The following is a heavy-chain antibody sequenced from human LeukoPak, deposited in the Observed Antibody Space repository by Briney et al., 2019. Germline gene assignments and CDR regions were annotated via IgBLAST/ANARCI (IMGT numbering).Heavy chain of an antibody. CDR3: ARDRRTYYYDSSGSLDV. J-gene: IGHJ6*02. V-gene: IGHV4-4*07. D-gene: IGHD3-22*01. CDR1: GGSISSYY. CDR2: IYSSGST. Sequence: SETLSLTCSVSGGSISSYYWSWIRQPAGKGLEWIGRIYSSGSTNHNPSLKSRVTMSVDTSKNQFSLKLSSVSAADTAVYYCARDRRTYYYDSSGSLDVWGQGTTVTVSS.